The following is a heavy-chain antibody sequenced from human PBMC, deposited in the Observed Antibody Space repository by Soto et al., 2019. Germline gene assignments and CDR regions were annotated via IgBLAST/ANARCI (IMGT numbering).Heavy chain of an antibody. V-gene: IGHV1-2*02. Sequence: ASVKVSCKASGYTFTGYYMHWARQAPGQGLEWMGWINPEDGGTNYAQKFQGRVTMTGDTSISTAYMELSSLRSEYTAVYYCATRGGRTLYQLPPDFDYWGQGTLVTVSS. J-gene: IGHJ4*02. D-gene: IGHD2-2*01. CDR1: GYTFTGYY. CDR2: INPEDGGT. CDR3: ATRGGRTLYQLPPDFDY.